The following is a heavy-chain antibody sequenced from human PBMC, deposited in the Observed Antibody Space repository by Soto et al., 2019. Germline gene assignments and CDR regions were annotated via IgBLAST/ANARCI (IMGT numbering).Heavy chain of an antibody. CDR1: GYTFTSYG. J-gene: IGHJ6*02. D-gene: IGHD6-6*01. Sequence: GASVKVACKASGYTFTSYGISWVRQAPGQGLEWMGWISAYNGNTNYAQKLQGRVTMTTDTSTSTAYMELRSLRSDDTAVYYCAREGIAARPGYYGMDVWGQGTTVTVSS. CDR2: ISAYNGNT. CDR3: AREGIAARPGYYGMDV. V-gene: IGHV1-18*01.